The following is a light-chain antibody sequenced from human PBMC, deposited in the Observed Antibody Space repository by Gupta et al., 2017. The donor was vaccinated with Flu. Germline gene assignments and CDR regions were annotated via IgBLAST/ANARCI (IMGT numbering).Light chain of an antibody. CDR1: KLGDKY. J-gene: IGLJ1*01. CDR3: QAWDSNTLYV. CDR2: QDN. Sequence: SYELTQPPSVSVSPGQTASITRSGDKLGDKYASWYQRKPGQSPVLVIYQDNKRPAGIPDRFSGSNSGNTATLTISGTQTMDEADYYCQAWDSNTLYVFGTGTKVTVL. V-gene: IGLV3-1*01.